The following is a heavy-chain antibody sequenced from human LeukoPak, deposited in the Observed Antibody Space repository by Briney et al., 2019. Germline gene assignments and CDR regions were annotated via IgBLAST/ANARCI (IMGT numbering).Heavy chain of an antibody. Sequence: PSETLSLTCTVSGGSISSSSYYWGWIRQPPGKGLEWIGSMYYSGSTYYNPSLKSRVTISVDTSKNQFSLKLSSVTAAGTAVYYCARELGDGRKGSHWFDPWGQGTLVTVSS. CDR1: GGSISSSSYY. V-gene: IGHV4-39*02. J-gene: IGHJ5*02. CDR3: ARELGDGRKGSHWFDP. CDR2: MYYSGST. D-gene: IGHD3-16*01.